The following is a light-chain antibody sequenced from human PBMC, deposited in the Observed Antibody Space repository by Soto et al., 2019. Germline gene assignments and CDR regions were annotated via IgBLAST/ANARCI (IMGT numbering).Light chain of an antibody. CDR3: CSYAGSSIFV. CDR2: EVI. J-gene: IGLJ3*02. Sequence: QSVLTQPASVSGSPGQSITISCTGTSSDVGTYNLVSWYQHHPGKAPKLMISEVIKRPSGVSNRFSGSKSGNTASLTISGLQAEGEADYYCCSYAGSSIFVFGGGTKLTVL. V-gene: IGLV2-23*02. CDR1: SSDVGTYNL.